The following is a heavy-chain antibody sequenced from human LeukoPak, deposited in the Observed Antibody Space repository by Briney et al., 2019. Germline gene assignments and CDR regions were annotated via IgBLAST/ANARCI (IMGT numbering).Heavy chain of an antibody. J-gene: IGHJ4*02. CDR3: ARRDYGKGVYDH. Sequence: PGGSLRLSCAASGFTFSSYSMNWVRQAPGKGLEWVSVIHSGGDTYYADSVKGRFTISRDNSENTVYLQMSSLRAEDTAVYYCARRDYGKGVYDHWGQGTLVTVSS. D-gene: IGHD4/OR15-4a*01. CDR2: IHSGGDT. V-gene: IGHV3-66*01. CDR1: GFTFSSYS.